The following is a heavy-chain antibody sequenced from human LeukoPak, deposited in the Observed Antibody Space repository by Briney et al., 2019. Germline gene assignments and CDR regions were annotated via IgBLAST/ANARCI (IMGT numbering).Heavy chain of an antibody. D-gene: IGHD2-21*02. CDR1: GYTFTSYG. CDR3: ARDWGLAYCGGDCYYEFDP. J-gene: IGHJ5*02. V-gene: IGHV1-18*01. CDR2: TSAYNGNT. Sequence: GGAVKVSCTASGYTFTSYGISWVRQPPAQGLEWMGCTSAYNGNTNYAQKLQGRVTMTTDTSTSTAYMELRSLRSDDTAVDYCARDWGLAYCGGDCYYEFDPWGQGTLVTVSS.